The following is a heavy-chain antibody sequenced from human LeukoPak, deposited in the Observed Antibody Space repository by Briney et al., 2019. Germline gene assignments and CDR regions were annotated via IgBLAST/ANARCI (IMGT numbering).Heavy chain of an antibody. CDR3: ARGVWAVTTSSTSYYYYMDV. Sequence: SETLSLTCTVSGGSISSYYWSWIRQPPGKGLEWIGYIYYSGSTNYNPSLKSRVTISVDTSKNQFSLKLSSVTAADTAVYYCARGVWAVTTSSTSYYYYMDVWGKGTTVTVSS. D-gene: IGHD4-17*01. J-gene: IGHJ6*03. CDR2: IYYSGST. CDR1: GGSISSYY. V-gene: IGHV4-59*01.